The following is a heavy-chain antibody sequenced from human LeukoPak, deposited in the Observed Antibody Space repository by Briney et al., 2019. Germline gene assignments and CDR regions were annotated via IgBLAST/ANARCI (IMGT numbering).Heavy chain of an antibody. J-gene: IGHJ6*02. D-gene: IGHD4-23*01. CDR2: IYSCGST. Sequence: GGSLRLSCAAPGFTVSSNYMSWVRQAPGKGLEWVSVIYSCGSTFYADSVKGRFTISRDNSKNTLYLQMNSLRAEDTAVYYCASRAGGAAKLPYYYYGMDVWGQGTTVTVSS. CDR3: ASRAGGAAKLPYYYYGMDV. V-gene: IGHV3-66*01. CDR1: GFTVSSNY.